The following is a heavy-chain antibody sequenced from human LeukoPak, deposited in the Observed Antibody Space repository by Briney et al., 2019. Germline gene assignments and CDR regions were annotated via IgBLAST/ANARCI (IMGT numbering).Heavy chain of an antibody. CDR1: GYTFTSYD. CDR3: ARVSIAAAGTFYYYYYMDV. Sequence: GASVKVSCKASGYTFTSYDINWVRQATGQGLEWMGWMNPNSGNTGYAQKFQGRVTITRNTSISTAYMELSSLRSEDTAVYYCARVSIAAAGTFYYYYYMDVWGKGTTVTVSS. V-gene: IGHV1-8*03. D-gene: IGHD6-13*01. CDR2: MNPNSGNT. J-gene: IGHJ6*03.